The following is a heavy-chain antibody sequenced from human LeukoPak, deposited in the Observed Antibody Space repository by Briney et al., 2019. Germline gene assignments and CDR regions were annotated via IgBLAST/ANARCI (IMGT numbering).Heavy chain of an antibody. CDR2: IYPGDSDT. D-gene: IGHD3-22*01. J-gene: IGHJ6*03. CDR3: ARNRLDSSGYKSDYYYMDV. Sequence: RGESLKISCKGSGYSFTSYWIGWARQMPGKGLEWMGIIYPGDSDTRYSPSFQGQVTISADKSISTAYLQWSSLKASDTAMYYCARNRLDSSGYKSDYYYMDVWGKGTTVTVSS. V-gene: IGHV5-51*01. CDR1: GYSFTSYW.